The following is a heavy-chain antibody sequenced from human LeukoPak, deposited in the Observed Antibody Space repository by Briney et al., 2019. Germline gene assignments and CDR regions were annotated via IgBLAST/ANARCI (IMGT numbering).Heavy chain of an antibody. V-gene: IGHV3-7*01. D-gene: IGHD3-10*01. CDR2: IKQDGSEK. J-gene: IGHJ4*02. CDR3: VTDPKLLWFGEPLH. CDR1: GFTFNSYW. Sequence: HPGGSLRLSCAASGFTFNSYWMSWVRQAPRKGLEWVANIKQDGSEKYYVDSVKGRFTISRDNAKNSLYLQMNSLRAEDTAVYYCVTDPKLLWFGEPLHWGQGTLVTVSS.